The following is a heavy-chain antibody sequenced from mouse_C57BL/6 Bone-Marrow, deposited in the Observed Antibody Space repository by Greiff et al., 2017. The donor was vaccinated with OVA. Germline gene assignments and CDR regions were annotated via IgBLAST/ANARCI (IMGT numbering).Heavy chain of an antibody. CDR3: ARSGSNYGYYAMDY. Sequence: QVQLQQSGAELVMPGASVKLSCKASGYTFTSYWMHWVKQRPGQGLEWIGEIDPSDSYTNYNQKFKGKSTLTVDKSSSTAYMQLSSLTSEDSAVYYCARSGSNYGYYAMDYWGQGTSVTVSS. V-gene: IGHV1-69*01. CDR2: IDPSDSYT. D-gene: IGHD2-5*01. CDR1: GYTFTSYW. J-gene: IGHJ4*01.